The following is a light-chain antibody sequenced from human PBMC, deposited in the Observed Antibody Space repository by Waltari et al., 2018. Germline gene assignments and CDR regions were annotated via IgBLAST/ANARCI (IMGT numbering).Light chain of an antibody. J-gene: IGLJ3*02. V-gene: IGLV8-61*01. CDR2: KAN. CDR1: SGSLSTTSY. Sequence: TVVTQEPSLSVSPGGTVTLTCALSSGSLSTTSYATWYQQTPGQAPRTLVYKANARSSGVPARFSGSILGNTAALTITGAQADDESDYYCALYMGSGIWVFGGGTRLTVL. CDR3: ALYMGSGIWV.